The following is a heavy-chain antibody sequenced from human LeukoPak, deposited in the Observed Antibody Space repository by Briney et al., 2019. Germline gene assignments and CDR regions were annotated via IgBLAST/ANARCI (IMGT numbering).Heavy chain of an antibody. V-gene: IGHV3-15*01. CDR2: IKSKTDGGTT. CDR1: GFTFSNAW. CDR3: TSYRITGTTVRYYYYMDV. D-gene: IGHD1-20*01. J-gene: IGHJ6*03. Sequence: PGGSLRLSCAASGFTFSNAWMSWVRQAPGKELEWVGRIKSKTDGGTTDYAAPVKGRFTISRDDSKNTLYLQMNSLKTEDTAVYYCTSYRITGTTVRYYYYMDVWGKGTTVTVSS.